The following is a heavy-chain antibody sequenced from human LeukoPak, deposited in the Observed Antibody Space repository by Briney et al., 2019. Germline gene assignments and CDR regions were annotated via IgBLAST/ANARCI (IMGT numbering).Heavy chain of an antibody. V-gene: IGHV6-1*01. CDR2: TYYRSKWYN. J-gene: IGHJ4*02. D-gene: IGHD6-19*01. CDR3: ARAAESSGWYGY. CDR1: GDIVSSNSAA. Sequence: SQTLSLTCAISGDIVSSNSAAWNRIRQSPSRGLEWLGRTYYRSKWYNDYAVSVKSRITINPDTSKNQFSLQLNSVTPEDTAVYHCARAAESSGWYGYWGQGSLVTVSS.